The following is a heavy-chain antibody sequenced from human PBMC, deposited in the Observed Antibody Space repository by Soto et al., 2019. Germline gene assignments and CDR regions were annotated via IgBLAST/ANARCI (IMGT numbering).Heavy chain of an antibody. Sequence: QVQLVQSGAEVKKPGASVKVSCKASGYTFTSYGISWVRQAPGQGLEWMGWISAYNGNTNYAQKLQGRVTMTTDTSTSTAYMELRGLRSDDTAVYYCASSPAEAYYDSSGVGYWGQGTLVTVSS. CDR1: GYTFTSYG. CDR3: ASSPAEAYYDSSGVGY. CDR2: ISAYNGNT. V-gene: IGHV1-18*01. D-gene: IGHD3-22*01. J-gene: IGHJ4*02.